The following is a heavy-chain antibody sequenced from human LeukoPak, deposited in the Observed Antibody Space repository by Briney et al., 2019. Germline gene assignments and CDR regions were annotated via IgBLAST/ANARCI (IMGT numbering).Heavy chain of an antibody. V-gene: IGHV4-39*01. J-gene: IGHJ6*03. Sequence: SETLSLTCTVSGGSVSSNDYYWDWIRQPPGKGLEWIVNIYYNGATYYNPSLKSRVTISLDPSKNQFSLKLSSVTAADTAVYYCARHHCSGGTCYCNYYYYYYIDVWGKGTTVTVSS. CDR3: ARHHCSGGTCYCNYYYYYYIDV. CDR1: GGSVSSNDYY. CDR2: IYYNGAT. D-gene: IGHD2-15*01.